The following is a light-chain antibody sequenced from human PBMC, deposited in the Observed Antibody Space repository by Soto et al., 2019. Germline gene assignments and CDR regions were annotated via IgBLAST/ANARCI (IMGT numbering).Light chain of an antibody. J-gene: IGKJ4*01. CDR1: QSVRTY. Sequence: EIVLTQSPVTLSLSAGERATLSCRASQSVRTYLAWYQQKPGQAPRLLIYDASNRATGIPARFSGSGSGTDFTLTISSLEPEDFAVYYCQHRSNWPLTFGGGTKVEIK. CDR3: QHRSNWPLT. V-gene: IGKV3-11*01. CDR2: DAS.